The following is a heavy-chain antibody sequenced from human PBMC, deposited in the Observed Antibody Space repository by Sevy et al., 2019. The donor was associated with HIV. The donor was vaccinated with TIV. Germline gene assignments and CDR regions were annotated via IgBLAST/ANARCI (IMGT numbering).Heavy chain of an antibody. J-gene: IGHJ4*02. CDR1: GFIFNSHS. D-gene: IGHD1-20*01. V-gene: IGHV3-23*01. CDR2: ISGSGGYT. Sequence: GESLKISCAAAGFIFNSHSMSWVRQAPGKGLEWVSTISGSGGYTYYADSVKGRFTISRDNSKNTVDLQMDSLRAEDTAVYYCTNRGVVIITGFDYWAQGTLVTVSS. CDR3: TNRGVVIITGFDY.